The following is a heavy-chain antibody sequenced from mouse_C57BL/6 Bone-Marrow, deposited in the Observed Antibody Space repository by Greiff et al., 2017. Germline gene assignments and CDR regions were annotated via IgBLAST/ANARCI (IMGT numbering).Heavy chain of an antibody. CDR1: GYSFTDYN. V-gene: IGHV1-39*01. D-gene: IGHD1-1*01. CDR3: ARYYHRPRTTVMDY. J-gene: IGHJ4*01. CDR2: INPNSGTT. Sequence: VQLQQSGPELVKPGASVKISCKASGYSFTDYNMNWVQQSNGKSLAWIGVINPNSGTTRYTQKFKGKVTLTVDQCSMKAYMQLNSLTSEDSAVYYFARYYHRPRTTVMDYWGQG.